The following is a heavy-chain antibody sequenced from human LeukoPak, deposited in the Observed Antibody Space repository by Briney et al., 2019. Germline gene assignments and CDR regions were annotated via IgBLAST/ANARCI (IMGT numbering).Heavy chain of an antibody. CDR1: SGSISTSNYY. Sequence: SETLSLTCTVSSGSISTSNYYWGWVRQPPGKALEWIGNIFYSGSTYYSPSLKSRVTISLDTSRNQFSLKLNSVTAADTAVYYCARSAAAHFDYWGQGTLVTVSS. V-gene: IGHV4-39*07. CDR2: IFYSGST. J-gene: IGHJ4*02. CDR3: ARSAAAHFDY. D-gene: IGHD2-2*01.